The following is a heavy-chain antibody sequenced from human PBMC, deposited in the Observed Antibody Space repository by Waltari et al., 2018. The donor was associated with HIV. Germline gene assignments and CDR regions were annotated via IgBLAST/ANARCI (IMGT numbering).Heavy chain of an antibody. CDR2: IAVSSAYT. J-gene: IGHJ3*02. V-gene: IGHV3-11*05. CDR3: ARVARGLRQGTFDI. CDR1: GFTFSDYS. D-gene: IGHD4-17*01. Sequence: QVHLVESGGDLVTPGGFLRLSGVASGFTFSDYSMTWIRQAHGKRLKEFSYIAVSSAYTNYGDSLKGRFTMSRDDAKKSLFLQMNSLRPEDTAVYYCARVARGLRQGTFDIWGQGTMVTVSS.